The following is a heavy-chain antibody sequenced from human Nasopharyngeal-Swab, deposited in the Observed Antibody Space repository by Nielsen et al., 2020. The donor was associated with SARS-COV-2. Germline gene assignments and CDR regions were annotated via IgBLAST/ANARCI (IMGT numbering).Heavy chain of an antibody. V-gene: IGHV6-1*01. D-gene: IGHD6-13*01. CDR2: KYYRSKWYN. Sequence: WIRQAPSRGLERQGKKYYRSKWYNDYAVSVKSRITINPYTSKNQFSLQLNSVTPEDTAVYYCARDGIAAAGYYYYYGMDVWGQGTTVTVSS. J-gene: IGHJ6*02. CDR3: ARDGIAAAGYYYYYGMDV.